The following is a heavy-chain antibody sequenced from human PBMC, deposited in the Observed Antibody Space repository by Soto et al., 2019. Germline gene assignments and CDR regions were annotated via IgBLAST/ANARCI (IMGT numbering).Heavy chain of an antibody. CDR2: ISTNSHNT. CDR3: VIDVNHAFDI. V-gene: IGHV1-18*01. Sequence: QVQLVQSGAEVKKPGASVKVSCKASGYSFTTYGISWVRQAPGQGLEWMGWISTNSHNTNYPQKLQGRVTMPTDTSTRTADMELRSLRFDDTAVYYCVIDVNHAFDIWVKGTRVKVS. J-gene: IGHJ3*02. CDR1: GYSFTTYG.